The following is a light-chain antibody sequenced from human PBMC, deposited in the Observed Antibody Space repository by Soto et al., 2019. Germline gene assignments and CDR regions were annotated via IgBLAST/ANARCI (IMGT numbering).Light chain of an antibody. CDR1: QSVSSTS. V-gene: IGKV3-20*01. CDR2: AAS. CDR3: QQYGTSPPSYT. Sequence: EIVLTQSPGTLSLSPGERATLSCRAGQSVSSTSLAWYQQKPGQAPRLLIYAASSRATGIPDRFSGSGSGTDFTLTVSRLEPEDFVVYYCQQYGTSPPSYTFGQGTKLEIK. J-gene: IGKJ2*01.